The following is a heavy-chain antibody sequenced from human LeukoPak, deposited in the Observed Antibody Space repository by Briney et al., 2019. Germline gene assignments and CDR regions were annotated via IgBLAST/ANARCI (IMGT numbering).Heavy chain of an antibody. V-gene: IGHV4-59*01. CDR2: IYYSGST. J-gene: IGHJ4*02. Sequence: PSETLSLTCTVSGGSISSYYWSWIRQPPGKGLEWIGYIYYSGSTNYNPSLKSRVTISVDTSKNQFSLKLSSVTAADTAVYYCARGAMVRGVIRSSYYFDYWGQGTLVTVS. CDR3: ARGAMVRGVIRSSYYFDY. D-gene: IGHD3-10*01. CDR1: GGSISSYY.